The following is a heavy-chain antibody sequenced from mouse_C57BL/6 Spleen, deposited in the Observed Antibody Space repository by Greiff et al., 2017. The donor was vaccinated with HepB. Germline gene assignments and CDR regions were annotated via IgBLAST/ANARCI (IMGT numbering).Heavy chain of an antibody. V-gene: IGHV5-16*01. CDR3: ARGCLLDWYFDV. J-gene: IGHJ1*03. D-gene: IGHD3-3*01. CDR1: GFTFSDYY. CDR2: INYDGSST. Sequence: EVKVEESEGGLVQPGSSMKLSCTASGFTFSDYYMAWVRQVPEKGLEWVANINYDGSSTYYLDSLKSRFIISRDNAKNILYLQMSSLKSEDTATYYCARGCLLDWYFDVWGTGTTVTVSS.